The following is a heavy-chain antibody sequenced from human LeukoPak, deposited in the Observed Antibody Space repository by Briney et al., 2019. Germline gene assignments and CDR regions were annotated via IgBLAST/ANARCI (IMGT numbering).Heavy chain of an antibody. J-gene: IGHJ4*02. D-gene: IGHD3-22*01. CDR1: GLTFSSYS. V-gene: IGHV3-48*02. Sequence: GGPLRLSCAAPGLTFSSYSMTWFRRAPGKGLGWVSYFSSSSSTIYYADSVKGRFTISRDKAKNSLYLQMNSLRDEDTAVYYCARDLPSYYDSSGYLRPVDYWGQGTLVTVSS. CDR2: FSSSSSTI. CDR3: ARDLPSYYDSSGYLRPVDY.